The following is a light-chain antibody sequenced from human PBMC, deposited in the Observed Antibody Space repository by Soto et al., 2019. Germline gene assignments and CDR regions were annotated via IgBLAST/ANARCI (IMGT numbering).Light chain of an antibody. J-gene: IGLJ1*01. CDR3: GSWDNSLSAYL. V-gene: IGLV1-51*01. CDR2: DNN. Sequence: QSVLTQPPSVSAAPGQRVTISCSGSGSNIGNNFVSWYQQLPGTAPKLLIYDNNVRPSGIPDRFSGSKSGTSATLGITGLQTGYEADYYCGSWDNSLSAYLFGTGTKLPVL. CDR1: GSNIGNNF.